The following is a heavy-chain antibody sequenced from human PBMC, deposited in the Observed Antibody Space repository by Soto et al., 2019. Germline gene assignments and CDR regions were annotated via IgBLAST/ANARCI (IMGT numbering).Heavy chain of an antibody. CDR2: ISYDGSNK. D-gene: IGHD6-6*01. J-gene: IGHJ6*02. CDR3: AREGRQLVGTNKQGYYYYGMDV. CDR1: GFTFSSYG. Sequence: LRLSCAASGFTFSSYGRHWVRQAPGKGLEWVAVISYDGSNKYYADSVKGRFTISRDNSKNTLYLQMNSLRAEDTAVYYCAREGRQLVGTNKQGYYYYGMDVWGQGTTVTVSS. V-gene: IGHV3-30*03.